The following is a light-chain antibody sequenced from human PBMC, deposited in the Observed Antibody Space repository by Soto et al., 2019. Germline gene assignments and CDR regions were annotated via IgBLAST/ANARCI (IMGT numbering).Light chain of an antibody. V-gene: IGKV3-20*01. CDR1: QSIITDY. J-gene: IGKJ5*01. CDR3: KLYGGSPIT. CDR2: GAH. Sequence: EIVLKQSPATLSLSPGERATLSCRASQSIITDYLGWYQQNPGRAHRLLISGAHNRATGIQDRFSGSGSGTDFTLTISRLEPDEFALDVCKLYGGSPITVGLGTRLEIK.